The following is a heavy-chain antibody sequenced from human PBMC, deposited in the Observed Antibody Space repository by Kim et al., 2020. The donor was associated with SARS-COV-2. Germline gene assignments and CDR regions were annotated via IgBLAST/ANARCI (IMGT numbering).Heavy chain of an antibody. CDR3: ARNRRGSRRFLEWLPSTGDY. CDR1: GGSISSYY. J-gene: IGHJ4*02. V-gene: IGHV4-4*07. Sequence: SETLSLTCTVSGGSISSYYWSWIRQPAGKGLEWIGRIYTSGSTNYNPSLKSRVTMSVDTSKNQFSLKLSSVTAADTAVYYCARNRRGSRRFLEWLPSTGDYWGQGTLVTVSS. D-gene: IGHD3-3*01. CDR2: IYTSGST.